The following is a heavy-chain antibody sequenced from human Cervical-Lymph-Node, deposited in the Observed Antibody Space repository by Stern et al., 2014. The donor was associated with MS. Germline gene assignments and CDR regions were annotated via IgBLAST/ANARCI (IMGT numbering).Heavy chain of an antibody. D-gene: IGHD3-16*01. CDR3: PYSLLRLGELSPPPVLS. V-gene: IGHV2-5*02. CDR1: GFSLNTLGVG. CDR2: IYWDDDK. J-gene: IGHJ5*02. Sequence: SGPTLVKPTQTLTLTCTFSGFSLNTLGVGVGWIRQPPGKALEWLAAIYWDDDKRYRPSLRNRLTVSKDTLKNQVVHTLTNTDPVDTATYYCPYSLLRLGELSPPPVLSWGLGTLVTVSS.